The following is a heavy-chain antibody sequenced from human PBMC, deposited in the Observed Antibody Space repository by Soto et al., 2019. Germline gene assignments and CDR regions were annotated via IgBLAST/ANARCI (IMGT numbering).Heavy chain of an antibody. CDR3: ARGGNCSFGKGMDV. CDR1: GGSFSGYY. Sequence: PSETLSLTCAVYGGSFSGYYWSWIRQPPGKGLEWIGEINHSGSTNYNPSLKSRVTISVDTSKNQFSLKLSSVTAADTAVYYCARGGNCSFGKGMDVWGQGTTVTVSS. V-gene: IGHV4-34*01. CDR2: INHSGST. J-gene: IGHJ6*02. D-gene: IGHD2-21*01.